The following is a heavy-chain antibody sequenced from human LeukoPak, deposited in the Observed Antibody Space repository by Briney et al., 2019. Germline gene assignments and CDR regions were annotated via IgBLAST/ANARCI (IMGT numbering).Heavy chain of an antibody. CDR1: GFTFSSYW. J-gene: IGHJ6*02. CDR3: ARGFRYYYYGMDV. CDR2: INSDGSST. Sequence: GGSLRLSRAASGFTFSSYWMHWVRQAPGKGLVWVSRINSDGSSTSYADSVKGRFTISRDNAKNTLYLQMNSLRAEDTAVYYCARGFRYYYYGMDVWGQGTTVTVSS. V-gene: IGHV3-74*01.